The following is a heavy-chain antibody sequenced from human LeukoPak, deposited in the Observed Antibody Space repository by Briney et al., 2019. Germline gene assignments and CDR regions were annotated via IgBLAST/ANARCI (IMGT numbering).Heavy chain of an antibody. J-gene: IGHJ6*02. CDR1: GFTFSNYA. Sequence: GGSLRLSCAASGFTFSNYAMSWVRQAPGKGLEWVSGISGSGGSTYHADSVKGRFTISRENSKNTLYLQMNSLRAEDTAVYYCAKGRVGMDVWGQGTTVTVSS. CDR3: AKGRVGMDV. CDR2: ISGSGGST. V-gene: IGHV3-23*01.